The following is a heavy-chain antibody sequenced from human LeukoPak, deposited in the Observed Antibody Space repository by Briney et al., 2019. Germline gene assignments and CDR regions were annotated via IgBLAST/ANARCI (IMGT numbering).Heavy chain of an antibody. D-gene: IGHD5-18*01. CDR1: GFTFSSYA. CDR3: ARGYSYGVFDY. J-gene: IGHJ4*02. CDR2: ISYDGSNK. Sequence: GGSLRLYCAASGFTFSSYAMHWVRQAPGKGLEWVAVISYDGSNKYYADSVKGRFTISRDNSKNTLYLQMNSLRAEDTAVYYCARGYSYGVFDYWGQGTLVTVSS. V-gene: IGHV3-30*04.